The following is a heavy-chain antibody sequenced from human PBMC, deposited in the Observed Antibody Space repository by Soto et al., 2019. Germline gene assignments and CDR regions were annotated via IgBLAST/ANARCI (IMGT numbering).Heavy chain of an antibody. CDR3: ASTYYTGDSGPYDY. D-gene: IGHD1-26*01. J-gene: IGHJ4*02. CDR1: GDSISSGGYY. Sequence: QVQLQESGPGLVKPSQTLSLTCTVSGDSISSGGYYWSWIRQHPGKGLEWIGYIYYSGTTYYNPPREIRVSMSACTSENQFSLKVKSVTVADTAVYYCASTYYTGDSGPYDYWGQGTLVTVSS. V-gene: IGHV4-31*03. CDR2: IYYSGTT.